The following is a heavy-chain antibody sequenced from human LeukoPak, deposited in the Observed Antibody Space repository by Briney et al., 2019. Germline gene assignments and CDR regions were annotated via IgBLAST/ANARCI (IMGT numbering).Heavy chain of an antibody. CDR2: IDYSGST. J-gene: IGHJ4*02. CDR3: AREGTMVRGVIPLGFDY. D-gene: IGHD3-10*01. V-gene: IGHV4-30-4*01. CDR1: GVSISSGDYY. Sequence: SETLSLTCTVSGVSISSGDYYWSWIRQPPGKGLEWIGYIDYSGSTYYNPSLKSRVTISVDTSKNQFSLKLSSVTAADTAVYYCAREGTMVRGVIPLGFDYWGQGTLVTVSS.